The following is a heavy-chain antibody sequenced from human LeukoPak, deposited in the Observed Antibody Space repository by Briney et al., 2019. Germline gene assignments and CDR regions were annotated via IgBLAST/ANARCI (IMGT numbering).Heavy chain of an antibody. V-gene: IGHV3-15*01. Sequence: GGSLRLSCAASGFTFSNAWMSWGRQAPGEGLGWVGRIKSKTEGGTTDYAAPVNGRFTISRDDPKNTLYLQMNSLKTEDTAVYYCTTDRIVVVPAAPYYYYMDVWGKGTTVTVSS. CDR1: GFTFSNAW. CDR3: TTDRIVVVPAAPYYYYMDV. CDR2: IKSKTEGGTT. J-gene: IGHJ6*03. D-gene: IGHD2-2*01.